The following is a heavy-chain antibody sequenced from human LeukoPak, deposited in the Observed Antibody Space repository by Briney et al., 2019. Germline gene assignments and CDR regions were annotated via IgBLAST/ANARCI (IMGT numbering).Heavy chain of an antibody. D-gene: IGHD6-6*01. CDR1: GFTFSSYA. V-gene: IGHV3-30*04. Sequence: GGSLRLSCAASGFTFSSYAMHWVRQAPGKGLEWVAVISDDGSKKYYADSVKGRFTISRDNSKNTLYLQMNSLRAEDTAVYYCAREIAADRGFDSWGQGTLVTVSS. J-gene: IGHJ4*02. CDR2: ISDDGSKK. CDR3: AREIAADRGFDS.